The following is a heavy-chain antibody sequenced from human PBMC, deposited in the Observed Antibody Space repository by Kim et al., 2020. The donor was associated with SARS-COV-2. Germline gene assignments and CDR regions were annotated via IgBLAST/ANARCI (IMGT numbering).Heavy chain of an antibody. V-gene: IGHV3-23*01. D-gene: IGHD3-10*01. J-gene: IGHJ4*02. CDR3: AKDMSSGSGSYVFDY. Sequence: DSLKGRFTISRANSKNTLYLQMNSLRAEDTAVYYCAKDMSSGSGSYVFDYWGQGTLVTVSS.